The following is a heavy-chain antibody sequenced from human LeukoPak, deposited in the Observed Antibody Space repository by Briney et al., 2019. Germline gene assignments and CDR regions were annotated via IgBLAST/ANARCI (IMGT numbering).Heavy chain of an antibody. CDR3: ARSLRGDAFDI. V-gene: IGHV4-30-2*01. D-gene: IGHD4-17*01. CDR2: IYHSGST. CDR1: GGSISSGGYS. J-gene: IGHJ3*02. Sequence: SETLSLTCAVSGGSISSGGYSWSWIRQPPGTGLEWIGYIYHSGSTYYNPSLKSRVTISVDGSKNQFSLKLSSVTAADTAVYYCARSLRGDAFDIWGQGTMVTVSS.